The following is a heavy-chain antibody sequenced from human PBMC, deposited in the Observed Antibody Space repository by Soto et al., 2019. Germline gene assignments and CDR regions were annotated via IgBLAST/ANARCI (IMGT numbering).Heavy chain of an antibody. Sequence: QVQLVQSGAEVKKPGSSVKVSCKASGGTFSSYTISWVRQAPGQGLEWMGRIIPILGIANYAQKSQGRVTITAAKSTRTASMELSSLISEDTAVFSCASRYESSDYWGQGTLVTVSS. CDR2: IIPILGIA. D-gene: IGHD3-22*01. CDR1: GGTFSSYT. J-gene: IGHJ4*02. V-gene: IGHV1-69*02. CDR3: ASRYESSDY.